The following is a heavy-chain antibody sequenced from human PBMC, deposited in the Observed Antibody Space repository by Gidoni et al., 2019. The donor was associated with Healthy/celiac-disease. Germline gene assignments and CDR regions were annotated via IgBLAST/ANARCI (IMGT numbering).Heavy chain of an antibody. J-gene: IGHJ4*02. D-gene: IGHD6-19*01. CDR3: AKDREYRRSTGWYFFDY. Sequence: EVQLVESGGGLVQPGRSLRISCAASGFTFDDYAMHWVRQAPGKGLEWVSGISWNSGIIGYADSVKGRFTISRDDAKNSLYLQMNSLRAEDTALYYCAKDREYRRSTGWYFFDYWGQGTLVTVSS. V-gene: IGHV3-9*01. CDR2: ISWNSGII. CDR1: GFTFDDYA.